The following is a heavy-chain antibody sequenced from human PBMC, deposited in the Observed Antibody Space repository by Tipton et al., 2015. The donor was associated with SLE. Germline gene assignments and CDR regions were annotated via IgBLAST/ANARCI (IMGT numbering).Heavy chain of an antibody. V-gene: IGHV4-4*07. CDR2: IYPSGST. CDR1: GASISSYY. J-gene: IGHJ3*02. CDR3: VREADGFDM. Sequence: TLSLTCTVSGASISSYYWTWVRQPAGKGLEWIGRIYPSGSTNYNPSLKSRVTMSLDTSKNQFSLTLTSVTAADTAVYYCVREADGFDMWGQGTMVTVSS.